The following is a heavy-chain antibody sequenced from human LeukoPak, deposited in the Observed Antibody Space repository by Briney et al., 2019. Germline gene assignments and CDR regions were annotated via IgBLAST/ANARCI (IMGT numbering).Heavy chain of an antibody. V-gene: IGHV3-23*01. J-gene: IGHJ4*02. CDR3: AKEGYYDSSGSAYHFDY. Sequence: GGTLRLSCAASGFTFSSYGMSWVRQAPGKGLEWVSAISGSGGSTYYADSVKGRFTISRDNSKNTLYLQMNSLRAEDTAVYYCAKEGYYDSSGSAYHFDYWGQGTLVTVSS. CDR1: GFTFSSYG. CDR2: ISGSGGST. D-gene: IGHD3-22*01.